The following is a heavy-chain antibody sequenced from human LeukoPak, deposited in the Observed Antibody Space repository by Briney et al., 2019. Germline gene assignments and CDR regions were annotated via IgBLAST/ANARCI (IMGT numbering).Heavy chain of an antibody. V-gene: IGHV4-4*07. J-gene: IGHJ5*02. CDR1: GGSVSTSY. CDR3: ATGPTWLDH. CDR2: IDPTGTT. Sequence: PSETLSLTCTASGGSVSTSYWNRIRQPAGKGLEGIGRIDPTGTTNYNPSLRGPVPMSVDTSKSHFSLNLSSVTAADAAVYYCATGPTWLDHWGQGTLVTVSS.